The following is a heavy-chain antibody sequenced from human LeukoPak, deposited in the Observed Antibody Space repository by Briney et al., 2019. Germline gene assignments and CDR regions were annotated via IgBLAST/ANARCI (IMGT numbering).Heavy chain of an antibody. CDR3: ARGNILTGYCFDY. V-gene: IGHV4-34*01. J-gene: IGHJ4*02. Sequence: SETLSLTCAVSGGSISGYYWSWIRQPPGKGLEWVGEIYYTGATNYSPSLKSRATISIDASKNQFSLKLNSVTAADTAVYYCARGNILTGYCFDYWGQGSLVTVSS. CDR2: IYYTGAT. D-gene: IGHD3-9*01. CDR1: GGSISGYY.